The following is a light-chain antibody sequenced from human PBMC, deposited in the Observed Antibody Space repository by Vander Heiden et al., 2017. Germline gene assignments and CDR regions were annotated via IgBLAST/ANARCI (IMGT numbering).Light chain of an antibody. J-gene: IGKJ1*01. Sequence: EIVMTQSPATLSVSPGERATLSCRASQSVSSNLAWYQQKPGQAPRLLIYGASTRATGIPARFSGSGSGTEFTLTMRSLQSEDFAVYYCQQETTWALTFGPGTKVEIK. CDR2: GAS. CDR1: QSVSSN. V-gene: IGKV3-15*01. CDR3: QQETTWALT.